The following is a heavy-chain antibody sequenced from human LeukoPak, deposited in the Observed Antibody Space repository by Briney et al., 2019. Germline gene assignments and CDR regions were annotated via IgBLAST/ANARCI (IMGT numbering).Heavy chain of an antibody. CDR3: AKDRLGSGRNWFDP. V-gene: IGHV3-48*03. J-gene: IGHJ5*02. Sequence: GGSLRLSCAASGFTLSSYDMNWVRQAPGSGLEWLSYISSSGSVIYYADSVKGRFTISRDNSKNTLYLQMNSLRAEDTAVYYCAKDRLGSGRNWFDPWGQGTLVTVSS. CDR2: ISSSGSVI. CDR1: GFTLSSYD. D-gene: IGHD3-3*01.